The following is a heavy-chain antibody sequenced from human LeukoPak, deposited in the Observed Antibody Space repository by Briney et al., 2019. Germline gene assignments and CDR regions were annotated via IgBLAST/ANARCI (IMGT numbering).Heavy chain of an antibody. CDR1: GFTFSTYG. CDR3: AKPTRGSGNSFLIDF. V-gene: IGHV3-30*18. J-gene: IGHJ4*02. CDR2: ISSDADRE. Sequence: SLRLSCAASGFTFSTYGMHWVRQAPGKGLEWVAVISSDADREYYGDSVKGRFSISRDNSRNTLYPQMNSLRAEDTAVYFCAKPTRGSGNSFLIDFWGQGTLVTVSS. D-gene: IGHD4-23*01.